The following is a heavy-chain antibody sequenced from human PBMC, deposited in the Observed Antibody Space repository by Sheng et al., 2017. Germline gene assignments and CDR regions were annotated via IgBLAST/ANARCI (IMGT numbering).Heavy chain of an antibody. Sequence: QVQLVQSGAEVKKPGSSVKVSCKASGGTFSSYAISWVRQAPGQGLEWMGGIIPIFGTANYAQKFQGRVTITADESTSTAYMELSSLRSEDTAVYYCARVLARREDYYYYGMDVWGQGTTVTVSS. CDR1: GGTFSSYA. CDR2: IIPIFGTA. D-gene: IGHD6-6*01. J-gene: IGHJ6*02. CDR3: ARVLARREDYYYYGMDV. V-gene: IGHV1-69*01.